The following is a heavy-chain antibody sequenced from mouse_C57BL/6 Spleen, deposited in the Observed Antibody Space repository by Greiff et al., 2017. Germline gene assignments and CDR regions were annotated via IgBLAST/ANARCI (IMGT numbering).Heavy chain of an antibody. D-gene: IGHD4-1*01. Sequence: EVMLVESGGGLVKPGGSLKLSCAASGFTFSDYGMHWVRQAPEKGLEWVAYISSGSSTIYYADTVKGRFTISRDNAKNTLFLQITSLRSEDTAMYYCARSLWESGYYAMDYWGQGTSVTVSS. CDR3: ARSLWESGYYAMDY. V-gene: IGHV5-17*01. J-gene: IGHJ4*01. CDR1: GFTFSDYG. CDR2: ISSGSSTI.